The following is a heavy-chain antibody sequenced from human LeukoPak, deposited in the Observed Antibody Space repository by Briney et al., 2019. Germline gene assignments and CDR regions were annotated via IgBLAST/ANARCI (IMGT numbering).Heavy chain of an antibody. CDR2: MYYSGST. CDR1: GGSFSSYY. J-gene: IGHJ4*02. V-gene: IGHV4-59*01. Sequence: SETLSLTCTVSGGSFSSYYWSWIRPPPGKGLEWIGYMYYSGSTNYNPSLKSRFTISVDTSKNQFSLKLSSVTAADTAVYYCAGGMTTVTRFDYWGQRTLVTVSS. D-gene: IGHD4-17*01. CDR3: AGGMTTVTRFDY.